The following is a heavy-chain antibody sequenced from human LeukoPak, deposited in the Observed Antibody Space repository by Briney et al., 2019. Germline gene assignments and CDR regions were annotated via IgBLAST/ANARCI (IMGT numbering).Heavy chain of an antibody. CDR3: ARDSNLGSYLDY. D-gene: IGHD1-14*01. CDR2: IKQDGSEK. CDR1: GFTFSSYW. V-gene: IGHV3-7*01. J-gene: IGHJ4*02. Sequence: GGSLRLSCAASGFTFSSYWMSWVRQAPGKGLEWVANIKQDGSEKYYVDSVKGRFTISRDNSKNTLYLQMNSLRAEDTAVYYCARDSNLGSYLDYWGQGTLVTVSS.